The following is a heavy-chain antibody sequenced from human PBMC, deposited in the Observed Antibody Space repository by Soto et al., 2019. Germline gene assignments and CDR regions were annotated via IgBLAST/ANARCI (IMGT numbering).Heavy chain of an antibody. CDR2: ISPSFGTA. Sequence: QVQLVQSGAEVKKPGSSVKVSCKASGGTFSSYAISWVRQAPGQGLEWMGGISPSFGTANYAQKFQGRVTITADESTSTAYLDLSSLRSEDTAVYYCARDHGRNSYRAFDIWCQGTMVTVSS. CDR1: GGTFSSYA. J-gene: IGHJ3*02. V-gene: IGHV1-69*12. CDR3: ARDHGRNSYRAFDI. D-gene: IGHD4-4*01.